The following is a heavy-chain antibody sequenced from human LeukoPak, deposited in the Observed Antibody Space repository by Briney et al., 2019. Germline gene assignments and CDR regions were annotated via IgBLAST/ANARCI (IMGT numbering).Heavy chain of an antibody. CDR3: ARRCTTYYYDSSGFPILTHDAFDI. V-gene: IGHV4-39*07. J-gene: IGHJ3*02. D-gene: IGHD3-22*01. Sequence: SETLSLTCTVSGGSISSGGYYWSWIRQHPGKGLEWIGEINHSGSTNYNPSLKSRVTISVDTSKNQSSLKLSSVTAADTAVYYCARRCTTYYYDSSGFPILTHDAFDIWGQGTMVTVSS. CDR1: GGSISSGGYY. CDR2: INHSGST.